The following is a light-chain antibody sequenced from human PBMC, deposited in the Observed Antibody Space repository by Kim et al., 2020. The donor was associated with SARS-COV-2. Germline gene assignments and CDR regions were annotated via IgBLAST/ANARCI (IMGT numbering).Light chain of an antibody. V-gene: IGKV1-39*01. CDR1: QKISRY. CDR3: QQSYSTPFT. J-gene: IGKJ4*01. Sequence: DIQMTQSPSSLSASVGDRVTITCRASQKISRYLNWYQQKPGRAPKLLISAASSLQSGVPSTFSGSGSGTDFTLTISSLQPEDFATYYCQQSYSTPFTFGGGTKVDIK. CDR2: AAS.